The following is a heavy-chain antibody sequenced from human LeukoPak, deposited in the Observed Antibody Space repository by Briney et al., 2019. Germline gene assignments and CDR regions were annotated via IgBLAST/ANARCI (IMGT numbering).Heavy chain of an antibody. CDR3: ARDGRIWFGEMNAFDI. Sequence: GGSLRLSCAASGFTFSSYSMNWVRQAPGKGLEWVSSISSSSSYIYYADSVKGRFTISRDNAKNSLYLQMNSLRAEDRAVYYCARDGRIWFGEMNAFDIWGQGTMVTVSS. CDR1: GFTFSSYS. D-gene: IGHD3-10*01. CDR2: ISSSSSYI. V-gene: IGHV3-21*01. J-gene: IGHJ3*02.